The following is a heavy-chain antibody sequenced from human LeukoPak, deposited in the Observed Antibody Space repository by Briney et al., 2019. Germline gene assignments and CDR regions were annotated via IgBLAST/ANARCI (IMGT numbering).Heavy chain of an antibody. J-gene: IGHJ3*02. CDR2: MNPNSGNT. CDR3: ARGLQENLAWLQAFSAFDI. V-gene: IGHV1-8*03. Sequence: ASVKVSCKASGYTFTSYDINWVRQATGQGLEWMGWMNPNSGNTGYAQKFQGRVTITRNTSISTAYMELRSLRSDDTAVYYCARGLQENLAWLQAFSAFDIWGQGTMVTVSS. D-gene: IGHD6-19*01. CDR1: GYTFTSYD.